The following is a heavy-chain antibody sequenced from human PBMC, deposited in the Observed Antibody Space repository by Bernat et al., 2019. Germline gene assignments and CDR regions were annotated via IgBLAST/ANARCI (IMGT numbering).Heavy chain of an antibody. CDR1: GFTFSGHY. CDR2: IRNKANSYIP. J-gene: IGHJ4*02. D-gene: IGHD5-12*01. CDR3: VRVALLGAYEGRPFDY. Sequence: EVQLVESGGGLVQPGGSLRLSCGASGFTFSGHYMDWVRQAPGKGREWVGRIRNKANSYIPEYAASVKGRFIISRDDSKNSLYLQMNSLKTEDTAVYFCVRVALLGAYEGRPFDYWGQGTLVTVSS. V-gene: IGHV3-72*01.